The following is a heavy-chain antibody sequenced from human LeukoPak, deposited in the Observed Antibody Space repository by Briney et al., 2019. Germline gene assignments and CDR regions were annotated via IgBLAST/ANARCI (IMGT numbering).Heavy chain of an antibody. V-gene: IGHV4-39*07. D-gene: IGHD2-2*01. CDR2: INYSGST. CDR1: GGSISSSSYF. J-gene: IGHJ5*02. CDR3: ASGVVPAAIWQNWFDP. Sequence: SGTLSLTCTVSGGSISSSSYFWGCIRQPPGKGLEWIGSINYSGSTYDNPSLKSRVTTSVDTTNNQFSLKLSSVTAADTAVYYCASGVVPAAIWQNWFDPWGQGTLVIVSS.